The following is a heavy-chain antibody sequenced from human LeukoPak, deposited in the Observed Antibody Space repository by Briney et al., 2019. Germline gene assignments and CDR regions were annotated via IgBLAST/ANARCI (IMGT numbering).Heavy chain of an antibody. J-gene: IGHJ4*02. Sequence: PSETLSLTCTVSGGSISSSSYYWGWIRQPPGKGLEWIGSIYYSGSTYYNPSLKSRVTISVDTSKNQFSLKLSSVTAADTAVYYCASLYGDLDYWGQGTLVTVSS. CDR3: ASLYGDLDY. V-gene: IGHV4-39*07. CDR1: GGSISSSSYY. D-gene: IGHD4-17*01. CDR2: IYYSGST.